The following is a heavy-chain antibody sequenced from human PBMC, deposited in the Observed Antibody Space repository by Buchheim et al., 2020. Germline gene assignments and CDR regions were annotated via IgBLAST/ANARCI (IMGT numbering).Heavy chain of an antibody. V-gene: IGHV4-31*03. Sequence: QVQLQESGPGLVKPSQTLSLTCTVSGGSISSGGYYWSWIRQHPGKGLEWIGYSYYSGSTYYNPSLKSRVTIPVDPSKNQVSLKLSSVTAADTAVYDCARDPGVPYCGGDCYSGIWYFDLWGRGTL. CDR1: GGSISSGGYY. D-gene: IGHD2-21*02. J-gene: IGHJ2*01. CDR2: SYYSGST. CDR3: ARDPGVPYCGGDCYSGIWYFDL.